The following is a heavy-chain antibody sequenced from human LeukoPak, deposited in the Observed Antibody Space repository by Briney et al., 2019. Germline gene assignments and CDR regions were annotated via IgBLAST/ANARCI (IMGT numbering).Heavy chain of an antibody. CDR3: ARVELWGSGWPFDY. CDR1: GYTFTSYA. V-gene: IGHV1-3*01. Sequence: EASVKVSCKASGYTFTSYAMHWVRQAPGQRLEWVGWINAGNGNTKYSQKFQGRVTITRDTSASTGYMELSSLRSEDTAVYYYARVELWGSGWPFDYWGQGTLVTVSS. D-gene: IGHD6-19*01. CDR2: INAGNGNT. J-gene: IGHJ4*02.